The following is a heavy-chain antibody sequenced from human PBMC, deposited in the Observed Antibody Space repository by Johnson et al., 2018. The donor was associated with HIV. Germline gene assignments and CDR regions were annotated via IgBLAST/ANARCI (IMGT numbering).Heavy chain of an antibody. Sequence: VQLVESGGGLVKPGGSLRLSCAASGFTFSSYDMHWVRQATGKGLEWVSAIGTAGDTYYPGSVKGRFTISRENAKNSLYLQMNSLRAGDTAVYYCAREGYCSGGSCYSNAFDIWGQGTMVTVSS. CDR1: GFTFSSYD. J-gene: IGHJ3*02. CDR3: AREGYCSGGSCYSNAFDI. D-gene: IGHD2-15*01. V-gene: IGHV3-13*01. CDR2: IGTAGDT.